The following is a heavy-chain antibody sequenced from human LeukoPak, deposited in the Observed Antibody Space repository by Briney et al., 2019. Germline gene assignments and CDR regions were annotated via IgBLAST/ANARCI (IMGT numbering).Heavy chain of an antibody. D-gene: IGHD4-17*01. CDR2: ISSSSTI. CDR1: GFTFSSYS. CDR3: ARGRNYGDYAPIDY. J-gene: IGHJ4*02. V-gene: IGHV3-48*02. Sequence: GGSLRLSCAASGFTFSSYSMNWVRQAPGKGLEWVSYISSSSTIYYADSVKGRLTISRDNAKNSLYLQMNSLRDEDTAVYYCARGRNYGDYAPIDYWGQGTLVTVSS.